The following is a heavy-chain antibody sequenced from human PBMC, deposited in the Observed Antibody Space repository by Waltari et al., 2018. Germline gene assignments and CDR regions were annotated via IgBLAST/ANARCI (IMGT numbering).Heavy chain of an antibody. CDR3: AKDSSYYYDSSGYSLDY. J-gene: IGHJ4*02. V-gene: IGHV1-24*01. Sequence: QVQLVQSEAEVMKPGASVKVSCKVSGNSITESPMHWVRQAPGKGLEWMGSFDPEDGEGTYAQGVLDRVTMTEDRSTNTAYMELSSLRLEDTALYYCAKDSSYYYDSSGYSLDYWGQGTLVTVSS. CDR1: GNSITESP. CDR2: FDPEDGEG. D-gene: IGHD3-22*01.